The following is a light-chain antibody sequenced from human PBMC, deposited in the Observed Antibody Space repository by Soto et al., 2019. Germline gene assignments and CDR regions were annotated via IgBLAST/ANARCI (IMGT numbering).Light chain of an antibody. Sequence: EIVLTQSPGTLSLSPGERATLSCRASQSVSSSYLAWYQQRPGQAPRLLIYGASGRATGIPDRFSGSGSGTDFTLTISRLEPEDFAVYYCQQYDSSPSFTLGPGTKVDIK. CDR3: QQYDSSPSFT. V-gene: IGKV3-20*01. J-gene: IGKJ3*01. CDR1: QSVSSSY. CDR2: GAS.